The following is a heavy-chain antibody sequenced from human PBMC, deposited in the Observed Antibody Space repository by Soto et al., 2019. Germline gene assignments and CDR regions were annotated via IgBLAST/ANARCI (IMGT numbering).Heavy chain of an antibody. Sequence: QVQLQESGPGRVKPSETLTLTCTVSGGSLSSYFWSWIRQPPGKGLEWIGYIYYSGSTNYNPSLKSRVAISVETSKNQFSLNLRSVTAADTAVYYCARYGFFSLDVWGKGTTVTVSS. D-gene: IGHD3-10*01. V-gene: IGHV4-59*08. CDR2: IYYSGST. CDR1: GGSLSSYF. CDR3: ARYGFFSLDV. J-gene: IGHJ6*04.